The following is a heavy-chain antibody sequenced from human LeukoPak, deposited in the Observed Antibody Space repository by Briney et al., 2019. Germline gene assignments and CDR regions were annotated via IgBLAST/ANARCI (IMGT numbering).Heavy chain of an antibody. CDR3: ARDQGAGLDY. J-gene: IGHJ4*02. Sequence: GGSLRLSCAASGFTFSSCSMSWVRQAPGKGLEWVSSISSSSSYIYYADSVKGRFTISRDNAKNSLYLQVNSLRAEDTAVYYCARDQGAGLDYWGQGTLVTVSS. D-gene: IGHD1-26*01. CDR1: GFTFSSCS. V-gene: IGHV3-21*01. CDR2: ISSSSSYI.